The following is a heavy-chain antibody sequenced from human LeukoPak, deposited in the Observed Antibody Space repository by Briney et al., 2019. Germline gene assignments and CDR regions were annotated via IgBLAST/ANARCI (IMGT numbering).Heavy chain of an antibody. V-gene: IGHV1-2*02. Sequence: ASVKVSCKASGYTFTGYYMHWVQQAPGQGLEWMGWINPNSGGTNYAQKFQGRVTMTRDTSISTAYMELSRLRSDDTAVYYCARAARGGNSFLFGYWGQGTLVTVSS. CDR1: GYTFTGYY. CDR2: INPNSGGT. CDR3: ARAARGGNSFLFGY. D-gene: IGHD4-23*01. J-gene: IGHJ4*02.